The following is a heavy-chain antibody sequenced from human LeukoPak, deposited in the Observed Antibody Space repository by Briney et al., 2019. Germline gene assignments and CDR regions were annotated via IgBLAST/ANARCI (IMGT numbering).Heavy chain of an antibody. D-gene: IGHD6-6*01. J-gene: IGHJ3*02. CDR2: IYPGDSDT. CDR3: ARRAHEKLATFDI. Sequence: GESLKISCQGSGYNFRSYWIGWVRQMPGKGLEWMGNIYPGDSDTRYSPSFQGQVTISADKSISTAYLQWSSLKASDSAMYYCARRAHEKLATFDIWGQGTMVTVSS. V-gene: IGHV5-51*01. CDR1: GYNFRSYW.